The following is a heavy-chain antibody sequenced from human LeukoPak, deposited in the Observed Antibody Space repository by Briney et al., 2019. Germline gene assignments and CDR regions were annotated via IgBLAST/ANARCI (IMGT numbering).Heavy chain of an antibody. D-gene: IGHD5-18*01. Sequence: TGGSLRLSCAASGFTFSDCYMSWFRQAPGEGLERLSYISSSGSTIYYEDSAKGRFTISRDNAKNSVYLQMHSLRAEDTAVYYCARGDVKTPMVFEYYFDYWGQGALVTVSS. V-gene: IGHV3-11*01. J-gene: IGHJ4*02. CDR3: ARGDVKTPMVFEYYFDY. CDR1: GFTFSDCY. CDR2: ISSSGSTI.